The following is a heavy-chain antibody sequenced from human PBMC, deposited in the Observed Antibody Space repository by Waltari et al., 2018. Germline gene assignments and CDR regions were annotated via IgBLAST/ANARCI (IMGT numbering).Heavy chain of an antibody. CDR3: ARGNGGYYGLDV. J-gene: IGHJ6*02. Sequence: EVQLVESGGGLVQPGESLSLSCAASGFTFSDSWMTWVRQTPGKGLEWVATIKEDGSEERVLGSLKGRITISRDNAKNSLYLQMTSLRVEDTAVYYCARGNGGYYGLDVWGQGTTVTVSS. V-gene: IGHV3-7*01. CDR2: IKEDGSEE. CDR1: GFTFSDSW.